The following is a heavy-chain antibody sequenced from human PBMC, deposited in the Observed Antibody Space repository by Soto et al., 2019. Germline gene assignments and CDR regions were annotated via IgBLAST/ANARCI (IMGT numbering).Heavy chain of an antibody. V-gene: IGHV1-2*02. Sequence: ASVKVSCKGSGYAFIAYNIHWIRQAPGQGLEWMGYVNPDTGGTHFAQEFQGRATMTRDTSISAVYMELRGLTSDDTAIYYCARGIMVYGLIIIHFELWGPGSQVTVSS. CDR2: VNPDTGGT. CDR1: GYAFIAYN. J-gene: IGHJ4*02. CDR3: ARGIMVYGLIIIHFEL. D-gene: IGHD3-3*01.